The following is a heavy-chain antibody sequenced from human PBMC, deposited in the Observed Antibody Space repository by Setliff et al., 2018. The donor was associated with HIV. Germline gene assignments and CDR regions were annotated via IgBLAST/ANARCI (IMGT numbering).Heavy chain of an antibody. CDR2: INNGGNT. J-gene: IGHJ4*02. Sequence: PSETLSLTCTVSGGSIGISSYYWGWIRQPPGKGLEWIGSINNGGNTYHSPALTTRVTMSVDTSKSQFSLKLNSVTAADTAVYYCASYSGSYYFILHYWGQGTLVTVSS. D-gene: IGHD1-26*01. CDR3: ASYSGSYYFILHY. V-gene: IGHV4-39*01. CDR1: GGSIGISSYY.